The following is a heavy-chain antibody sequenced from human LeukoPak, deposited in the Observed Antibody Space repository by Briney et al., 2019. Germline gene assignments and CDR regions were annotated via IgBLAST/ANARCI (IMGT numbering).Heavy chain of an antibody. V-gene: IGHV3-23*01. CDR3: AKGKYSNSGIDDY. CDR2: ISGSGDNT. J-gene: IGHJ4*02. CDR1: GFTFSSYA. Sequence: GGSLRLSCAASGFTFSSYAMSWVRQVPGKGLEWVSVISGSGDNTYYADSVKGRFTISRDNSKNMLYLQMNSLRAEDTAVYYCAKGKYSNSGIDDYWRQGPLVTVAS. D-gene: IGHD6-6*01.